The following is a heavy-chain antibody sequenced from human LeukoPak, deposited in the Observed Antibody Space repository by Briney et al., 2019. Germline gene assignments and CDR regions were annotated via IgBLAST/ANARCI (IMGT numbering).Heavy chain of an antibody. CDR3: AREVPAARVNWFDP. V-gene: IGHV3-7*01. D-gene: IGHD2-2*01. J-gene: IGHJ5*02. CDR1: GFTFSSYW. Sequence: GGSLRLSCAASGFTFSSYWMSWVRQAPGKGLEWVANIKQDGSEKYYVDSVKGRFTISRDNAKNSLYLQMNSLRAEDTAVYYCAREVPAARVNWFDPWGQGTLVTVSS. CDR2: IKQDGSEK.